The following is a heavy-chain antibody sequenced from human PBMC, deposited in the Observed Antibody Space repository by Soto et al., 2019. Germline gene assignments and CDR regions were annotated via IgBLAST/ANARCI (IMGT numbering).Heavy chain of an antibody. D-gene: IGHD2-2*01. CDR2: IYYSGDT. J-gene: IGHJ4*02. CDR3: VRYCSTTKCPFDY. V-gene: IGHV4-30-4*01. Sequence: SETLSLTCTVSGGSISSGGSYWGWIRQPPGKGLEWIGYIYYSGDTILNPSLRSRVTLSVDTSKNQFSLNLSSVTAADTAVYYCVRYCSTTKCPFDYWGQGTLVTVSS. CDR1: GGSISSGGSY.